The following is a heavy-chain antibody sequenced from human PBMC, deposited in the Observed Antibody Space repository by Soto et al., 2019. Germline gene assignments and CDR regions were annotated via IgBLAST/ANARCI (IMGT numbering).Heavy chain of an antibody. CDR1: GHSLNKYD. CDR2: VNPNSGET. CDR3: PDTGGA. V-gene: IGHV1-8*01. D-gene: IGHD2-8*02. Sequence: ASVKVSCKASGHSLNKYDINWVRQAPGQGLEWMGWVNPNSGETGFAQKFQGRITMTRNTSINTVYMELRSLRSDDTAVYFCPDTGGAWGQGTVVTVSS. J-gene: IGHJ1*01.